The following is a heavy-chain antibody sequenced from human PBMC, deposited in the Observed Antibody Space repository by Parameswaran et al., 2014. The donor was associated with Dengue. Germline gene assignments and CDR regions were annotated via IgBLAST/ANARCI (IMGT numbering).Heavy chain of an antibody. Sequence: SLKISCAASGFTFSSYGMHWVRQAPGKGLEWVALISYDGSDEYYADSVKGRFTISRDNSKNTLYLQMNSLRVEDTAVYYCAKPAGVYYYYYMDVWGKGTTVTVSS. CDR3: AKPAGVYYYYYMDV. J-gene: IGHJ6*03. CDR1: GFTFSSYG. CDR2: ISYDGSDE. D-gene: IGHD6-19*01. V-gene: IGHV3-30*18.